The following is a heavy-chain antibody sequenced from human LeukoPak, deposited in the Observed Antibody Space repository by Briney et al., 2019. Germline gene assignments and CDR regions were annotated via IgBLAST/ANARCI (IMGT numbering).Heavy chain of an antibody. CDR2: LYYSGST. CDR3: ARASGSSWYGYNWFDP. Sequence: SETLSLTCAGSGGGIRRYYWSWIGEPPGKGLEQNGYLYYSGSTNYKPSLKSRVTMSVDTSKNQFSLKLSSVTAADTAVYYCARASGSSWYGYNWFDPWGQGTLVTVSS. J-gene: IGHJ5*02. CDR1: GGGIRRYY. D-gene: IGHD6-13*01. V-gene: IGHV4-59*12.